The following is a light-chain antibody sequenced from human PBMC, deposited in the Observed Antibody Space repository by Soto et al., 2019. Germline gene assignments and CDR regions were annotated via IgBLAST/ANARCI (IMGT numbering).Light chain of an antibody. CDR2: DEV. V-gene: IGKV3D-20*01. Sequence: NVLPQSPGALSLSPGARATLSCGASQRVVNNYAARYQQKPGLEPRLLIYDEVTRTTGIPDRFSGGGSDTHFTHTIRSQEPEDVAVYYCHQYGNSRYTFGQGTKVQIK. CDR1: QRVVNNY. CDR3: HQYGNSRYT. J-gene: IGKJ2*01.